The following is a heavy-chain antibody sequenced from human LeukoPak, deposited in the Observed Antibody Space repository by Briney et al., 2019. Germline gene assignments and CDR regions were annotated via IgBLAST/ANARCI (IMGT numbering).Heavy chain of an antibody. CDR3: AADLGYCSSTSCSRGWYYYYGMDV. CDR2: IVVGSGNT. J-gene: IGHJ6*02. D-gene: IGHD2-2*01. CDR1: GFTFTSSA. V-gene: IGHV1-58*02. Sequence: GTSVKVSCKASGFTFTSSAMQWVRRARGQRPEWIGWIVVGSGNTNYAQKFQERVTITRDMSASTAYMELSSLRSEDTAVYYCAADLGYCSSTSCSRGWYYYYGMDVWGQGTTVTVSS.